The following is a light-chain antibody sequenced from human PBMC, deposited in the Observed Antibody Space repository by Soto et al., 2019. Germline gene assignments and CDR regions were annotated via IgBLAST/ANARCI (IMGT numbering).Light chain of an antibody. CDR1: QSISSSY. J-gene: IGKJ3*01. Sequence: EIVLTQSPGTLSLSPGERATLSCRASQSISSSYLAWYQQKPGQAPRLLVYGASSRATGIPDRFSGSGSGTVFTPTISRLEPEDFALYYCQQYGSSRFTFGPGTKVDIK. CDR3: QQYGSSRFT. CDR2: GAS. V-gene: IGKV3-20*01.